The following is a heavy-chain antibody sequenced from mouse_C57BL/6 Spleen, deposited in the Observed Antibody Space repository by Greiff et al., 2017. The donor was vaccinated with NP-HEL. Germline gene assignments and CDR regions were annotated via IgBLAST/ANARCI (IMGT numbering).Heavy chain of an antibody. J-gene: IGHJ4*01. CDR3: ARNLGSYYGRDAMDY. CDR1: GFSLTSYG. CDR2: IWSGGST. Sequence: VQRVESGPGLVQPSQSLSITCTVSGFSLTSYGVHWVRQSPGKGLEWLGVIWSGGSTDYNAAFISRLSISKDNSKSQVFFKMNSLQADDTAIYYCARNLGSYYGRDAMDYWGQGTSVTVSS. D-gene: IGHD1-1*01. V-gene: IGHV2-2*01.